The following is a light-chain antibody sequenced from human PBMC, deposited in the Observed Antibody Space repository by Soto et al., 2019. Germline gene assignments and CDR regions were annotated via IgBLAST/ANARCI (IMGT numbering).Light chain of an antibody. V-gene: IGLV2-23*01. CDR3: CSYGGSSTLPYV. CDR2: EVT. Sequence: QSVLAQPASVSGSPEQSITISCTGTSSDVGTYNLVSWYQQHPGKAPKLIIYEVTERPSGVSNRFSGSKFGKTASLTISGLLPEDEAAYYCCSYGGSSTLPYVFGTGTKVTVL. CDR1: SSDVGTYNL. J-gene: IGLJ1*01.